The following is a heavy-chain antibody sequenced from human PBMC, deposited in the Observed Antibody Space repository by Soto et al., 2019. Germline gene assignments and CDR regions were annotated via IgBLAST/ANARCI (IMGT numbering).Heavy chain of an antibody. D-gene: IGHD3-10*01. V-gene: IGHV4-59*01. Sequence: SETLSLTCTVSGGSISSYYWSWIRQPPGKGLEWIGYIHYSGSTNYNPSLKSRVTISVDTSKNQFSLKLSSVTAADTAVYYCARDSSIRGCFDYWGQGTPVTVSS. CDR1: GGSISSYY. J-gene: IGHJ4*02. CDR3: ARDSSIRGCFDY. CDR2: IHYSGST.